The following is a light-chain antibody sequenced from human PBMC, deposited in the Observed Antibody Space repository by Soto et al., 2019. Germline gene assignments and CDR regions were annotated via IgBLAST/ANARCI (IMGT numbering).Light chain of an antibody. Sequence: DIQMTQSPSTLSASVGDRVTITCRASQSISSWLAWYQQKPGKAPKLLIYKASSLESGVPSRFSGSGSGTEFTLTISNLQPDDFATYSCQQYNSYSWTFGQGTKVEIK. J-gene: IGKJ1*01. CDR3: QQYNSYSWT. CDR1: QSISSW. CDR2: KAS. V-gene: IGKV1-5*03.